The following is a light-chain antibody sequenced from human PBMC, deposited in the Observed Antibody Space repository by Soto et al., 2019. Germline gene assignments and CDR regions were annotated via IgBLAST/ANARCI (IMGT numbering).Light chain of an antibody. CDR3: QQNNRYPWT. V-gene: IGKV1-5*03. Sequence: DIQMTQSPSTLLASVGDRVTITCRASQSISNWLAWYQQKPGKAPRVLIYKASNLESGVTSRFSGSGSGTEFTLTISSLQPDDIGTYYCQQNNRYPWTFGQGTKVDNK. CDR1: QSISNW. CDR2: KAS. J-gene: IGKJ1*01.